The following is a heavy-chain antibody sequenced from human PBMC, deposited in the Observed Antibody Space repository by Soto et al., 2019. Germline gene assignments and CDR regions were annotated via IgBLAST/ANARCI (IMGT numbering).Heavy chain of an antibody. D-gene: IGHD5-18*01. CDR3: AHRKLVAGYSYGTPFDS. V-gene: IGHV2-5*02. CDR1: GFSLSTTGVS. Sequence: QITLKESGPTLVKPTQTLTLTCTFSGFSLSTTGVSVGWIRQPPGKALEWLALIYWDDDKRYSPSLKSRLTITKDTSNNHVVLTMTNMDPVDTATYYCAHRKLVAGYSYGTPFDSWGQGTLVTVSS. J-gene: IGHJ4*02. CDR2: IYWDDDK.